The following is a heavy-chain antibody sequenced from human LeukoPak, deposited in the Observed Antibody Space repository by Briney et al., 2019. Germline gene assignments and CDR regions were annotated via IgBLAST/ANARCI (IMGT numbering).Heavy chain of an antibody. D-gene: IGHD3-10*01. J-gene: IGHJ6*02. Sequence: TSETLSLTCTVSGGSISSGGYYWSWIRQHPGKGLEWIGYIYYSGSTYYNPSLKSRVTISVDTSKNQFSLKLSSVTAADTAVYYCARVVDGSGSYYRYVYYYYGMDVWGQGTTVTVSS. CDR3: ARVVDGSGSYYRYVYYYYGMDV. CDR1: GGSISSGGYY. CDR2: IYYSGST. V-gene: IGHV4-31*03.